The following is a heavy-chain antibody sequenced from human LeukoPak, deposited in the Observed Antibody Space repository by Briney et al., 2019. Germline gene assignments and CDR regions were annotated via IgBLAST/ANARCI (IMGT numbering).Heavy chain of an antibody. J-gene: IGHJ4*02. CDR1: GFTFDSYV. CDR2: ISVNGDTT. D-gene: IGHD6-19*01. V-gene: IGHV3-23*01. CDR3: SNLEVAGANY. Sequence: GGSLRLSCAASGFTFDSYVMSWVRQAPGKGLEWVSTISVNGDTTYYADSVKGRFATSRDNSKNTLYLQMNSLRAGDTAVYYCSNLEVAGANYWGQGTLVTVSS.